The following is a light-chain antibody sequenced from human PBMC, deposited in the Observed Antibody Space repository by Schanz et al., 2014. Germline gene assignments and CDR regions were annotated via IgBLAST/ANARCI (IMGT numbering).Light chain of an antibody. CDR2: EVS. V-gene: IGLV2-8*01. CDR1: SSDVGNYNF. CDR3: ATWDDSLSALV. J-gene: IGLJ2*01. Sequence: QSALTQPPSASGSPGQSVTISCTGTSSDVGNYNFVSWYQQHPGKAPKVMIYEVSKRPSGVPDRFSGSKSDTSVSLAISGLQSDDEANYYCATWDDSLSALVFGGGTKLTVL.